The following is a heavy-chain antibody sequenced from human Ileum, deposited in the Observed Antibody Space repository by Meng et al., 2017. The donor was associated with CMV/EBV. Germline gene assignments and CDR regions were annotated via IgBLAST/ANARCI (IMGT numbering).Heavy chain of an antibody. CDR3: ARGRDFWWEMDY. CDR2: SSHSGKT. V-gene: IGHV4-34*01. D-gene: IGHD1-26*01. J-gene: IGHJ4*02. Sequence: GQLPQGGAGTLKPSETRSTQCVVFVWPFSDFFWGLIRQPPGKGLEWIGESSHSGKTKYNPSLKSRVTISVDASKNQFSLNMRSVTAADTAVYYCARGRDFWWEMDYTGQGTLVTVSS. CDR1: VWPFSDFF.